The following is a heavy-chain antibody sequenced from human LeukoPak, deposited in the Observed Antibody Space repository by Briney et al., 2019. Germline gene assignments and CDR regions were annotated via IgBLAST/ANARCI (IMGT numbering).Heavy chain of an antibody. CDR1: GFTFSSYG. V-gene: IGHV3-30*18. CDR3: AKVVVVAAVYYYGMDV. Sequence: PGRSLRLSCAASGFTFSSYGMHWVRQAPGKGLEWVAVISYDGSNKYYADSVKGRFTISRDNSKNTLYLQMNSLRAEDTAVHYCAKVVVVAAVYYYGMDVWGQGTTVTVSS. J-gene: IGHJ6*02. D-gene: IGHD2-15*01. CDR2: ISYDGSNK.